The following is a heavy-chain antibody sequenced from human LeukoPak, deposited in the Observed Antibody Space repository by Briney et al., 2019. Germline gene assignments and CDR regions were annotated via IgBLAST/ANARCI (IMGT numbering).Heavy chain of an antibody. Sequence: GGSLRLSCAASGFTFSSFWMSWVRQAPGKGLEWVANIKQDGSEKYYVDSVKGRFTISRDNAKNSLYLQMNSLRAEDTAVYYCAGVEFGSRYYYYVDVWGKGTTVTVSS. CDR1: GFTFSSFW. J-gene: IGHJ6*03. CDR3: AGVEFGSRYYYYVDV. D-gene: IGHD1-1*01. V-gene: IGHV3-7*03. CDR2: IKQDGSEK.